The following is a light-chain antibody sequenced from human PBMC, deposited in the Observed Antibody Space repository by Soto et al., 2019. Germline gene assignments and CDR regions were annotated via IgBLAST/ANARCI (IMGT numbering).Light chain of an antibody. CDR2: EES. J-gene: IGKJ1*01. CDR3: QQYNSYSWT. Sequence: DIHLTQSPSFLSASVGDRVTITCRPSQAVPNNMAWYQQKPGKPPKLLIYEESTLHSGVPSRFSGRKSGTQFTLTIDSLQPEEFATYYCQQYNSYSWTFGQGTKVDIK. CDR1: QAVPNN. V-gene: IGKV1-9*01.